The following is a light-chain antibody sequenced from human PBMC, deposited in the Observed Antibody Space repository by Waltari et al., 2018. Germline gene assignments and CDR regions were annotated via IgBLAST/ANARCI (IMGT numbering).Light chain of an antibody. CDR2: GAS. V-gene: IGKV3-15*01. CDR1: QSVSSK. Sequence: ETVMTQSPATLSVSPGERATLSCRASQSVSSKLAWYQQKPGQAPRLLIYGASTRATDIPARFSGGGSGTEFTLIIRSLQSEDFAVYFCQQYSYWPRTFGRGTKVEIK. J-gene: IGKJ1*01. CDR3: QQYSYWPRT.